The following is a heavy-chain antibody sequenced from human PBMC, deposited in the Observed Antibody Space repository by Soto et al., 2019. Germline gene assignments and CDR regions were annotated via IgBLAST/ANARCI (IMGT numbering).Heavy chain of an antibody. J-gene: IGHJ4*02. CDR3: ARKKGDYYDSSGYYSLEY. D-gene: IGHD3-22*01. CDR1: GYTFTSYY. Sequence: ASVKVSCKASGYTFTSYYMHWVRQAPGQGLEWMGIINPSGGSTSYAQKFQGRVTMTRDTSTSTVYMELSSLRSEDTAVYYCARKKGDYYDSSGYYSLEYWGQGTLVTVSS. CDR2: INPSGGST. V-gene: IGHV1-46*01.